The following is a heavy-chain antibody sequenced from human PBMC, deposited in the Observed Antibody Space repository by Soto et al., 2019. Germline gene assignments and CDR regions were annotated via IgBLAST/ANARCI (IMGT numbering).Heavy chain of an antibody. J-gene: IGHJ4*02. V-gene: IGHV1-18*01. CDR1: GYTFPMYG. CDR2: ISAYNGNT. CDR3: ARCDYSSSHTPFDY. D-gene: IGHD6-6*01. Sequence: ASVKVSCKASGYTFPMYGITWVRQAPGQGLEWMGWISAYNGNTNYGQRLQGRVTMTTATSTSTAYMELSSLRSDDTAVYYCARCDYSSSHTPFDYWGQGTLVTVSS.